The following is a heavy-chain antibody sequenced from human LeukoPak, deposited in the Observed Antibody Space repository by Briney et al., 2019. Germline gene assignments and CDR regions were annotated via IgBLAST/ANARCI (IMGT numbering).Heavy chain of an antibody. CDR2: IRSKANSYAT. V-gene: IGHV3-73*01. CDR3: TRHDSSGYYSDGY. CDR1: GFTFSGSA. Sequence: GGSLKLSCAASGFTFSGSAMHWVRQASGKGLEWVGRIRSKANSYATAYAASVKGRFTISRDDSKNTAYLQMNSLKTEDTAVYYCTRHDSSGYYSDGYWRQGTLVTVSS. J-gene: IGHJ4*02. D-gene: IGHD3-22*01.